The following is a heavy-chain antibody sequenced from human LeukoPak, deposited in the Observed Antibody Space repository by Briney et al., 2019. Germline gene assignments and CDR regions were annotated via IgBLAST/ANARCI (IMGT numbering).Heavy chain of an antibody. J-gene: IGHJ4*02. D-gene: IGHD3-22*01. CDR3: AKRGVVIRVILVGFHKEAYYFDS. CDR2: MSDTGGRT. V-gene: IGHV3-53*01. CDR1: GFTVSSNY. Sequence: GGSLRLSCAASGFTVSSNYMSWVRQAPGKGLEWVAGMSDTGGRTNYADSVKGRFTISRDNPKNTLYLQMNSLRAEGTAVYFCAKRGVVIRVILVGFHKEAYYFDSWGQGALVTVSS.